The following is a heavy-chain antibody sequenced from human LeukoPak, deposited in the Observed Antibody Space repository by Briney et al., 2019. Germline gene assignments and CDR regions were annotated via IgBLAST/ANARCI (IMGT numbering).Heavy chain of an antibody. CDR2: INPDSGGT. Sequence: ASVKVSCKASGNTFTGYYMHWVRQAPGQGLEWMGWINPDSGGTNYAEKFQGRVTMTRDTSISTAYMELSRLRSDDTAVYYCAKDLITMVRGVDYWGQGTLVTVSS. CDR3: AKDLITMVRGVDY. V-gene: IGHV1-2*02. D-gene: IGHD3-10*01. CDR1: GNTFTGYY. J-gene: IGHJ4*02.